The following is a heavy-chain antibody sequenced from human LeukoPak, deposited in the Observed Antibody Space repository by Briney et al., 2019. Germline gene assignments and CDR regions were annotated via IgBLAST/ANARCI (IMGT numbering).Heavy chain of an antibody. CDR2: IYPSDSDT. V-gene: IGHV5-51*01. CDR1: GYSFTSYW. D-gene: IGHD6-19*01. Sequence: GESLKISCKGSGYSFTSYWIGWVRQMPGKGLEWMGIIYPSDSDTRYSPSFQGQVTISADKSISTAYLQWSSLKASDTAMYYCARQVAVAGTEGYFDYWGQGTLVTVSS. CDR3: ARQVAVAGTEGYFDY. J-gene: IGHJ4*02.